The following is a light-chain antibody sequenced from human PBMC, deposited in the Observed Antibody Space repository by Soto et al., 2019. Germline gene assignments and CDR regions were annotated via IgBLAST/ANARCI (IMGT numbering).Light chain of an antibody. Sequence: EIVLTQSPATLSLSPGERATLSCGASQTVSSSYLAWYQQKPGLAPRLLIYDASSRATGIPDRFSGSGSGTDFTLTISRLEPEDFAVYYCQQYSTWPRTFGPGTKVDIK. J-gene: IGKJ3*01. V-gene: IGKV3D-20*01. CDR3: QQYSTWPRT. CDR2: DAS. CDR1: QTVSSSY.